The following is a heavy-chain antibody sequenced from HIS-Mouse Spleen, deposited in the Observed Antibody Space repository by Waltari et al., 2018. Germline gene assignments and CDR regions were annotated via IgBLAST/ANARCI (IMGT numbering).Heavy chain of an antibody. D-gene: IGHD3-3*01. CDR2: IYYSGRT. J-gene: IGHJ3*02. Sequence: QLQLQESGPGLVKPSETLSLTCTVSGGSISSSSYYWGWIRQPPGKGLEWIGSIYYSGRTYSNPSLKSRVTISVDTSKNQFSLKLSSVTAADTAVYYCARAPTGFLEWFDAFDIWGQGTMVTVSS. CDR3: ARAPTGFLEWFDAFDI. CDR1: GGSISSSSYY. V-gene: IGHV4-39*07.